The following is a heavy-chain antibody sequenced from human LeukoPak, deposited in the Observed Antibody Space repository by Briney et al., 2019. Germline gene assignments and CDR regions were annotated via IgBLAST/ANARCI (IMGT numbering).Heavy chain of an antibody. D-gene: IGHD1-14*01. CDR3: ARNFHPGNWDY. CDR2: ISGCNGKT. CDR1: GYTFTGYY. V-gene: IGHV1-18*04. Sequence: GASVKVSCKASGYTFTGYYMHWVRQAPGQGLEWMGWISGCNGKTNYAQKLQDRVTMTTDTSTSTAYMELRSLRSDDTAVYYCARNFHPGNWDYWGQGTLVTVSS. J-gene: IGHJ4*02.